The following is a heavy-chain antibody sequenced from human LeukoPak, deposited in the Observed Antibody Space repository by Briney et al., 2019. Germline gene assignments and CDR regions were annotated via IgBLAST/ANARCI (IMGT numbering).Heavy chain of an antibody. CDR2: IRYDGSNK. J-gene: IGHJ4*02. D-gene: IGHD3-10*01. Sequence: PGGSLRLSCAASGFTFSSYGMHWVRQAPGKGLEWVAFIRYDGSNKYYADSVKGRLTISRDNSKNTLYLQMNSLRAEDTAVYYCAKDKPWHYGSGSYYDYWGQGTLVTVSS. V-gene: IGHV3-30*02. CDR3: AKDKPWHYGSGSYYDY. CDR1: GFTFSSYG.